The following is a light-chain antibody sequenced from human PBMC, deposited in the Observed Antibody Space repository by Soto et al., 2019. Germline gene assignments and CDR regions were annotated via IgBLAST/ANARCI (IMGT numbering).Light chain of an antibody. CDR3: QQYNYWPPKIT. CDR2: GAS. V-gene: IGKV3-15*01. Sequence: EIVMTQSPGTLSVSPGERATLSCRASQGVSSNLAWYQQKTGQAPRLLIYGASTRATGIPARFSGSGSGTEFTLTISSLQSEDFAVYYCQQYNYWPPKITFGQGTRLEI. J-gene: IGKJ5*01. CDR1: QGVSSN.